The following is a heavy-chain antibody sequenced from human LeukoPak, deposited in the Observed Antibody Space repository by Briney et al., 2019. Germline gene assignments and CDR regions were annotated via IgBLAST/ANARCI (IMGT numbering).Heavy chain of an antibody. CDR2: IYYSGST. Sequence: SQTLSLTCTVSGGSISSGGYYWSWIRQHPGKGLEWIGYIYYSGSTYYNPSLKSRVTISVDTSKNQFSLKLSSVTAADTAVYYCARGGEGTTVKYYYYYMDVWGKGTTVTVSS. V-gene: IGHV4-31*03. D-gene: IGHD4-17*01. CDR3: ARGGEGTTVKYYYYYMDV. J-gene: IGHJ6*03. CDR1: GGSISSGGYY.